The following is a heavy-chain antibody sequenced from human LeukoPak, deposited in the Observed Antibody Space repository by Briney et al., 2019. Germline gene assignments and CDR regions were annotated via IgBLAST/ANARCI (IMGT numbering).Heavy chain of an antibody. D-gene: IGHD3-9*01. Sequence: SETLSLTCAVYGGSFSGYYWSWIRQPPGKGLEWIGSIYYSGSTYYNPSLKSRVTMSVDTSKNQFSLKLSSVTAADTAVYYCARTTLLNFDWSPDAFDIWGQGTMVTVSS. CDR2: IYYSGST. V-gene: IGHV4-34*01. CDR1: GGSFSGYY. CDR3: ARTTLLNFDWSPDAFDI. J-gene: IGHJ3*02.